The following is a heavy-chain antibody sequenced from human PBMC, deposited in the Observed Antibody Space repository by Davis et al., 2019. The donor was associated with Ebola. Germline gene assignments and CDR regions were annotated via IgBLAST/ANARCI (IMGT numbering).Heavy chain of an antibody. CDR1: GFTFGDYA. D-gene: IGHD6-13*01. V-gene: IGHV3-23*01. CDR3: AKDQDRSSWADYYYGMDV. J-gene: IGHJ6*02. CDR2: ISRSGGST. Sequence: GESLKISCTASGFTFGDYAMTWVRQAPGKGLDWVSGISRSGGSTYYADSVKGRFTISRDNSKNTLYLQMNSLRAEDTAVYYCAKDQDRSSWADYYYGMDVWGQGTTVTVSS.